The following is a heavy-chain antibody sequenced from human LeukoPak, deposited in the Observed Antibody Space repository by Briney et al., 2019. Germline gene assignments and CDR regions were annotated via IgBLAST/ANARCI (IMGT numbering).Heavy chain of an antibody. V-gene: IGHV1-18*01. J-gene: IGHJ6*02. CDR1: GYTFTSYG. CDR2: ISAYNGNT. D-gene: IGHD3-22*01. CDR3: ARDTMIVVVITENYYYYGMDV. Sequence: ASVKVSCTASGYTFTSYGISWVRQAPGQGLEWMGWISAYNGNTNYAQELQGRVTMTTDTSTSTAYMELRSLRSDDTAVYYCARDTMIVVVITENYYYYGMDVWGQGTTVTVSS.